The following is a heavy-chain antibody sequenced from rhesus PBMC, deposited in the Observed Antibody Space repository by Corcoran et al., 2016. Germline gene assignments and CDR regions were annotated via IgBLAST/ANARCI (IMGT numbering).Heavy chain of an antibody. CDR3: ARDRPSNDRFDV. V-gene: IGHV4S2*01. J-gene: IGHJ5-1*01. CDR1: GASISSNY. Sequence: QVQLQESGPGLVKPSETLPLTCAVSGASISSNYWSWIRQAPGKGLEWIGRIDGSGGSPNYNPFLKRRVTISIDTSKNHFSLKLSSVTAADPAVYCCARDRPSNDRFDVWGAGVLVTVSS. CDR2: IDGSGGSP. D-gene: IGHD4-23*01.